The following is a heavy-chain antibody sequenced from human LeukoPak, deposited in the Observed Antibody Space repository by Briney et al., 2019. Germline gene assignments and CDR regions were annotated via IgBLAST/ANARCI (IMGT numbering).Heavy chain of an antibody. V-gene: IGHV3-53*01. D-gene: IGHD6-13*01. CDR1: GFAFNDHY. Sequence: GGSLRLSCAASGFAFNDHYMSWIRQAPGKGLEWVSVIYSGGSTYYADSVKGRFTISRDNSKNTLYLQMNSLRAEDMAVYYCASPSSSSWYGDAFDIWGQGTMVTVSS. J-gene: IGHJ3*02. CDR3: ASPSSSSWYGDAFDI. CDR2: IYSGGST.